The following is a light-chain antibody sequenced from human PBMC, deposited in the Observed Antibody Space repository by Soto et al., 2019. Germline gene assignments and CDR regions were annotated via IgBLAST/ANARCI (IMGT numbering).Light chain of an antibody. CDR2: KAS. CDR3: QQFHSYSPYT. CDR1: ESISSR. J-gene: IGKJ2*01. Sequence: DIQMTQSPSTLSVSIGDRVTITCRASESISSRLAWYQQKPGKAPNLLIYKASSLESGVPSRFSGNGSGTEFTLTISSLQPDDFATYYCQQFHSYSPYTFGQGTKLQIK. V-gene: IGKV1-5*03.